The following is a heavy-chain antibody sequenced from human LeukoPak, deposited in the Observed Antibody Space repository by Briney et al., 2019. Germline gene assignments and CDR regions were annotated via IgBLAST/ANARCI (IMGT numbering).Heavy chain of an antibody. CDR1: GFTFGSYA. J-gene: IGHJ4*02. CDR2: ISGSGGST. CDR3: AKDPWDGSYGSFDY. D-gene: IGHD1-26*01. Sequence: GGSLRLSCAASGFTFGSYAMSWVRQAPGKGLEWVSAISGSGGSTYYADSVKGRFTISRDNSKNTLYLQMNSLRAEDTAVYYCAKDPWDGSYGSFDYWGQGTLVTVSS. V-gene: IGHV3-23*01.